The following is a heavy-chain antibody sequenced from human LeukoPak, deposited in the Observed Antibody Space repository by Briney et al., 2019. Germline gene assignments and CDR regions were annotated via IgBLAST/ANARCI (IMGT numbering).Heavy chain of an antibody. CDR2: ISYDGSNK. V-gene: IGHV3-30*18. D-gene: IGHD2-21*01. J-gene: IGHJ4*02. CDR1: GFTFSSYG. Sequence: GGSLRLSCAASGFTFSSYGMHWVRQAPGKGLEWVAVISYDGSNKYYADSVKGRFTISRDNSKNTLYLQMNSLRAEDTAVYYCAKDNVALFDYWGQGTLVTVSS. CDR3: AKDNVALFDY.